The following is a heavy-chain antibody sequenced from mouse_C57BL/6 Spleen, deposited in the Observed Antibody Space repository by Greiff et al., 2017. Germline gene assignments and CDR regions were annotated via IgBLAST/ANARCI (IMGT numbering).Heavy chain of an antibody. D-gene: IGHD1-1*01. V-gene: IGHV2-9-1*01. CDR3: SRNYYGSSYWYFDV. J-gene: IGHJ1*03. Sequence: VKLVESGPGLVAPSQSLSITCTVSGFSLTSYAISWVRQPPGKGLEWLGVIWTGGGTNYNSALKSRLSICKDNSKSKVFLKMSSLQTDDTAKYYCSRNYYGSSYWYFDVWGTGTTVTGSS. CDR1: GFSLTSYA. CDR2: IWTGGGT.